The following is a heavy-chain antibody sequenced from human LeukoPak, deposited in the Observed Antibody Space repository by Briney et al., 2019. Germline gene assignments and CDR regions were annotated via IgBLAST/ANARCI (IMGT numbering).Heavy chain of an antibody. CDR3: AKDWKAYCGGVCYSFFDY. D-gene: IGHD2-21*02. J-gene: IGHJ4*02. CDR1: GFTFSSYG. Sequence: GGSLTLSCAASGFTFSSYGMHWVRQAPGKGLEWVAVISYDGSNKYYADSVKGRFTISRDNSKNTLYLQMNSLRAEDTAVYYCAKDWKAYCGGVCYSFFDYWGQGTLVTVSS. CDR2: ISYDGSNK. V-gene: IGHV3-30*18.